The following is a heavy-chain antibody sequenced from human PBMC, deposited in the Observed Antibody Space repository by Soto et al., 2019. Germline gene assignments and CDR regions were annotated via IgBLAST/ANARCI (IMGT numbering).Heavy chain of an antibody. CDR2: IYYSGST. CDR1: GASMSSGGYY. CDR3: ARDRHNNFFDP. V-gene: IGHV4-31*03. D-gene: IGHD6-6*01. Sequence: SETLSLTCSVSGASMSSGGYYWTWIRQSPGKGLEWIGYIYYSGSTYYNPSLESRVAISLDTSRSQFSLTLHSVTAADTAIYYCARDRHNNFFDPWGQGTLVTVSS. J-gene: IGHJ5*02.